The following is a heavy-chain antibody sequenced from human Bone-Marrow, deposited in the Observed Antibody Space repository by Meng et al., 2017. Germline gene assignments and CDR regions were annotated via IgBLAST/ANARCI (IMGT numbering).Heavy chain of an antibody. CDR3: ARDRATTLPHNYLGY. V-gene: IGHV3-7*01. Sequence: GGSLRLSCAASGFTFSSYAMSWVRQAPGKGLEWVANTKPDGSEEYSLDSVTGRFTISRDNAKNSLSLQMSSLRAEDKAVDYCARDRATTLPHNYLGYWGQGTPVTVSS. CDR2: TKPDGSEE. D-gene: IGHD1-14*01. CDR1: GFTFSSYA. J-gene: IGHJ4*02.